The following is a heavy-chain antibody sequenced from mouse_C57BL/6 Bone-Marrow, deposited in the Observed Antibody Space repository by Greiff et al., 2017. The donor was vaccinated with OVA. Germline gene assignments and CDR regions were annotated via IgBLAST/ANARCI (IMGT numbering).Heavy chain of an antibody. CDR3: AELRPVRYFDY. J-gene: IGHJ2*01. Sequence: VQLVESGAELARPGASVKLSCKASGYTFTSYGISWVKQRPGQGLEWIGEIYPRSGNTYYNKKFKGKATLTADKSSSTAYMERRSLTSEDSAVYFCAELRPVRYFDYWGQGNTLTVSS. D-gene: IGHD1-1*01. CDR2: IYPRSGNT. V-gene: IGHV1-81*01. CDR1: GYTFTSYG.